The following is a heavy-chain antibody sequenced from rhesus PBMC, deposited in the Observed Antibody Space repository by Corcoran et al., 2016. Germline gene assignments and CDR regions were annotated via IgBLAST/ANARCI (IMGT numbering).Heavy chain of an antibody. V-gene: IGHV4-160*01. CDR1: GCSISGYW. Sequence: QLQLQESGPGLVKPSETLSLTCAVSGCSISGYWWSWTRPPPGQGLGWIGRIYISGSPDYNPSLKSRFTISRDTSKNQFSLKLSSVTAADTAVYYCAREEKGMAAAGNYWGQGVLVTVSS. CDR3: AREEKGMAAAGNY. J-gene: IGHJ4*01. D-gene: IGHD6-25*01. CDR2: IYISGSP.